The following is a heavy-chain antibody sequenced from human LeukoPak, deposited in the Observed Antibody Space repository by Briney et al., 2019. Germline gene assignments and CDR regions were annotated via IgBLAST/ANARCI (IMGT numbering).Heavy chain of an antibody. D-gene: IGHD3-3*01. V-gene: IGHV4-34*01. CDR1: GGSFSGYY. J-gene: IGHJ6*02. Sequence: SETLSLTCAVCGGSFSGYYWSWIRQPPGKGLEWIGEINHSGSTNYNPSLKSRVTISVDTSKNQFSLKLSSVTAADTAVYYCARGPYSITIFGVVATRYGMDVWGQGTTVTVSS. CDR3: ARGPYSITIFGVVATRYGMDV. CDR2: INHSGST.